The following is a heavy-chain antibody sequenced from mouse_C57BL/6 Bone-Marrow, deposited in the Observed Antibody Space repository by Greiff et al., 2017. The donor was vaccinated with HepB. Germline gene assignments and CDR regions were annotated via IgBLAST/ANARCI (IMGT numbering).Heavy chain of an antibody. J-gene: IGHJ4*01. CDR1: GYTFTNYW. V-gene: IGHV1-63*01. Sequence: QVQLQQSGAELVRPGTSVKMSCKASGYTFTNYWIGWAKQRPGHGLEWIGDIYPGGGYTNYNEKFKGKATLTADKSSSTAYMQFSSLTSEDSAIYDCARRGGGYYLYYYAMDYWGQGTSVTVSS. CDR3: ARRGGGYYLYYYAMDY. D-gene: IGHD3-1*01. CDR2: IYPGGGYT.